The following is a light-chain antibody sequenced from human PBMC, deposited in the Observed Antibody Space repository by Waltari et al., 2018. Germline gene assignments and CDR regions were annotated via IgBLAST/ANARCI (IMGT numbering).Light chain of an antibody. J-gene: IGLJ1*01. CDR2: KDT. CDR3: LSADSSGPYLYV. CDR1: AFPRQF. V-gene: IGLV3-25*03. Sequence: SYELTQPPSVSVSPGQTARITCSGAAFPRQFAYWYHQKPGQAPVLVIYKDTERPSGIPERFSGSSSGTTVTLTISGVQAEDEADYYCLSADSSGPYLYVFGTGTTVTVL.